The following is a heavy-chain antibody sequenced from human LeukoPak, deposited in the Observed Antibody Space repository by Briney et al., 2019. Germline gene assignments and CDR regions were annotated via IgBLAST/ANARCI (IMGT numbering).Heavy chain of an antibody. CDR1: GFTFSSYA. V-gene: IGHV3-7*01. CDR2: IKQDGSEK. Sequence: GGSLRLSCAASGFTFSSYAMSWVRQAPGKGLEWVASIKQDGSEKYYVDSVEGRFTISRDNAKNSLYLQMNSLRAEDTAVYYCVRDLYRIVVVPHYFDYWGQGTLVTVSS. CDR3: VRDLYRIVVVPHYFDY. D-gene: IGHD3-22*01. J-gene: IGHJ4*02.